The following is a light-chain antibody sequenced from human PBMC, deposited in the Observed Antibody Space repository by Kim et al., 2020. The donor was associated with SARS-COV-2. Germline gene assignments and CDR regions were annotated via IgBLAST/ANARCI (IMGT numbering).Light chain of an antibody. Sequence: MCPGERATLSCRASQSISSNLAWYQQRPVQPPRLLIYGASSRATGVPARFSGSGSATEFTLTISSLQSEDFAVYYCQQYNNWPETFGQGTKVDIK. J-gene: IGKJ1*01. CDR3: QQYNNWPET. CDR1: QSISSN. V-gene: IGKV3-15*01. CDR2: GAS.